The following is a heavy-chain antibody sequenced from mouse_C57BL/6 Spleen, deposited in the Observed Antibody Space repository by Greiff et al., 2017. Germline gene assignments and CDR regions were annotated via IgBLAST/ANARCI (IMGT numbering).Heavy chain of an antibody. Sequence: QVQLQQSGPELVKPGASVKISCKASGYAFSSSWMNWVKQRPGKGLEWIGRIYPGDGDTNYNGKFKGKATLTADKSSSTAYMQLSSLTSEDSAVYFCARCGSYYGSSLWYFDVWGTGTTVTVSS. V-gene: IGHV1-82*01. CDR3: ARCGSYYGSSLWYFDV. CDR2: IYPGDGDT. J-gene: IGHJ1*03. CDR1: GYAFSSSW. D-gene: IGHD1-1*01.